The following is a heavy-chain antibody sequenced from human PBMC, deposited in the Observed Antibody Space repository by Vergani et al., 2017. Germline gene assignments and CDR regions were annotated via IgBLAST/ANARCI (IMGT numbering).Heavy chain of an antibody. Sequence: EVQLVESGGGLVQPGGSLRLSCAASGFTFSSYSMNWVRQAPGKGLEWGSDIRSSSSTIYYAHTVKGRFTISRDNDKNSLYLHMNSLRAEDTAVYYCARGSLYVLRFLEWSQYGMDVWGQGTTVTVSS. CDR1: GFTFSSYS. CDR3: ARGSLYVLRFLEWSQYGMDV. D-gene: IGHD3-3*01. CDR2: IRSSSSTI. V-gene: IGHV3-48*01. J-gene: IGHJ6*02.